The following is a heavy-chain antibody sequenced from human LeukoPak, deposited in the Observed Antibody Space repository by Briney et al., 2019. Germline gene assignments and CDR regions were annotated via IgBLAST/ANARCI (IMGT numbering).Heavy chain of an antibody. V-gene: IGHV4-61*02. D-gene: IGHD3-3*01. CDR3: ARDCADDFWSGPGWFDP. J-gene: IGHJ5*02. CDR1: GDSISSGSYY. Sequence: NASETLSLTCTVSGDSISSGSYYWSWIRQPAGKGLEWIGRIYTSGSTNYNPSLKSRVTISVDTSKNQFSLKLSSVTAADTAVYYCARDCADDFWSGPGWFDPWGQGTLVTVSS. CDR2: IYTSGST.